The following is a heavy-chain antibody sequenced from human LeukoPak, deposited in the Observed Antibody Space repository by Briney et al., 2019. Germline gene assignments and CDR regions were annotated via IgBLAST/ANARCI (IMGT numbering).Heavy chain of an antibody. CDR3: AREDSRRRVSYFDY. Sequence: GASVKVSCKASGYTFTSYGISWVRQAPGQGLEWMGIINPSRGSTSYAQKFQGRVAMTRDTSTSTVYMELSSLRSEDTAVYYCAREDSRRRVSYFDYWGQGTLVTVSS. D-gene: IGHD6-13*01. CDR2: INPSRGST. J-gene: IGHJ4*02. V-gene: IGHV1-46*01. CDR1: GYTFTSYG.